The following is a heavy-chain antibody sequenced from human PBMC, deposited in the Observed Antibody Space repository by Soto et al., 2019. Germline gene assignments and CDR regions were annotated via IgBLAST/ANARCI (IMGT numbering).Heavy chain of an antibody. CDR1: GGSFSGYC. V-gene: IGHV4-34*01. CDR3: ARGGGPIWFGELSKPYYFDY. D-gene: IGHD3-10*01. CDR2: INHSGST. J-gene: IGHJ4*02. Sequence: SETLSLTCAVYGGSFSGYCWSWIRQPPGKGLEWIGEINHSGSTNYNPSLESRVTISVDTSKNQFSLKLSSVTAADTAVYYCARGGGPIWFGELSKPYYFDYWGQGTLVTVSS.